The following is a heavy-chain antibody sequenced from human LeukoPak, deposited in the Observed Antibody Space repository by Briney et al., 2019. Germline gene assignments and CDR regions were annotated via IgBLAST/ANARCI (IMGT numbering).Heavy chain of an antibody. V-gene: IGHV4-30-2*01. J-gene: IGHJ4*02. CDR3: AREGYSYGLFDY. Sequence: PSETPSLTCAVSGGSISSGGYSWSWIRQPPGKGLEWIVYIYHSGSTYYNPSLKSRVTISVDRSKNQFSLKLSSVTAADTAVYYCAREGYSYGLFDYWGQGTLVTVSS. D-gene: IGHD5-18*01. CDR1: GGSISSGGYS. CDR2: IYHSGST.